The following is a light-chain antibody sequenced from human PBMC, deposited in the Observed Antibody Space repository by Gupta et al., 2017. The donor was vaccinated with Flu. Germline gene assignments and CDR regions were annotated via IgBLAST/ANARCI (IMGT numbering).Light chain of an antibody. CDR3: SSYTGTKSYV. Sequence: TSSDVVGYNSVSWYQQHPGKAPKLMIYDVTKRPSGVPYRFSGSKSGNTASLTVSGLQAEDEADYYCSSYTGTKSYVFGTGTKVSVL. V-gene: IGLV2-8*01. CDR1: SSDVVGYNS. CDR2: DVT. J-gene: IGLJ1*01.